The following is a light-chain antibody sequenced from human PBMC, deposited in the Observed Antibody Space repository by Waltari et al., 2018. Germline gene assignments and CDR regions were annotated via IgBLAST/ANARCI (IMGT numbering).Light chain of an antibody. V-gene: IGLV2-23*02. CDR1: SADVGGHNL. CDR3: CSYAGTTSWV. CDR2: EVH. Sequence: QSALTQPASVSGSPGQSITIPCTGTSADVGGHNLVSWYQQSSGKAPKLIIYEVHKLPSGVSSRFSASRSGNTASLTISGLQSEDEANYYCCSYAGTTSWVFGGGTKVTVL. J-gene: IGLJ3*02.